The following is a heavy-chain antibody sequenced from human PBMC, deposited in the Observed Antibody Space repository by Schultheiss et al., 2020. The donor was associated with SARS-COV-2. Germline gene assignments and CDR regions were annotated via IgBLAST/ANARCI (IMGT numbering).Heavy chain of an antibody. V-gene: IGHV1-18*04. D-gene: IGHD5-12*01. J-gene: IGHJ4*02. CDR3: ASERGYSGYGTFDY. CDR2: ISTYNSDT. CDR1: GYTFTSYG. Sequence: ASVKVSCKASGYTFTSYGINWVRQAPGQGLEWMGWISTYNSDTDYAQKFQGRVTITRDTSASTAYMELSSLRSEDTAVYYCASERGYSGYGTFDYWGQGTLVTVSS.